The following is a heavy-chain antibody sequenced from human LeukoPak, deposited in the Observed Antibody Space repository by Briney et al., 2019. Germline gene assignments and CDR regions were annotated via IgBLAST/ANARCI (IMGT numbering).Heavy chain of an antibody. Sequence: GGSLRLSCAASGFTFSTYGIHWVRQAPGKGLEWVAVIWYDGSKKYYADSVKGRFTISRDNSKNTLYLEMNSLRAEDTAVYYCARGLSHSMDVWGQGTTVTVSS. CDR2: IWYDGSKK. J-gene: IGHJ6*02. CDR1: GFTFSTYG. CDR3: ARGLSHSMDV. V-gene: IGHV3-33*01.